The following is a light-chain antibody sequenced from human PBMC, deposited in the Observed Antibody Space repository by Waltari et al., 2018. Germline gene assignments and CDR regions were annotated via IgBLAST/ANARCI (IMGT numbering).Light chain of an antibody. CDR1: ISNLGENY. V-gene: IGLV1-51*01. CDR3: GTWDSSLSAAV. J-gene: IGLJ3*02. CDR2: DDN. Sequence: QSVLTQPPSVSAAPGQQGTISCSGSISNLGENYVTWYQQLPGTAPKLLIHDDNERPSGIPDRFSASKSGSSATLGITGLQTGDEADYYCGTWDSSLSAAVFGGGTKVTVL.